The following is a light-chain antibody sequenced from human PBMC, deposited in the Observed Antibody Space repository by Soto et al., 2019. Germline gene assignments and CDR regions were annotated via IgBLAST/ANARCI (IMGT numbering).Light chain of an antibody. Sequence: EIVMTQSPATLSVSPGERATLPCRARQSVGSNLAWYQKKPGQAPRLLIYGASTRATGIPARFSGSGSGTEFTLTISSLQSEDFAVYYCQQYDNWWTFGQGTRVKSN. CDR3: QQYDNWWT. V-gene: IGKV3-15*01. CDR1: QSVGSN. J-gene: IGKJ1*01. CDR2: GAS.